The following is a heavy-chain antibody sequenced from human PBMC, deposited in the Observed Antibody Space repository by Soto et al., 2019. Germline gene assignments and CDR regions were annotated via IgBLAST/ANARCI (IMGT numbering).Heavy chain of an antibody. CDR1: GYTFTGYY. D-gene: IGHD3-22*01. V-gene: IGHV1-2*02. CDR3: AREFRYYYDSSGYYPLDY. J-gene: IGHJ4*02. CDR2: INPNSGGT. Sequence: ASVKVSCKASGYTFTGYYMYWVRQAPGQGLEWMGWINPNSGGTNYAQKFQGRVTMTRDTSISTAYMELSRLRSDDTAVYYCAREFRYYYDSSGYYPLDYWGQGTLVTVSS.